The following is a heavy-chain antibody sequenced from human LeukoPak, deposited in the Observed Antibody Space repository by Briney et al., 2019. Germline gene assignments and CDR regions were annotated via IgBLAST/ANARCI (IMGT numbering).Heavy chain of an antibody. CDR2: ISSKNVI. CDR1: GFTFSRYS. V-gene: IGHV3-48*04. CDR3: ARPLESYYYMDV. J-gene: IGHJ6*03. D-gene: IGHD3-3*01. Sequence: GGSLRLSCAASGFTFSRYSMNWVRQAPGKGLEWVSYISSKNVIYYADSVKGRFAISRDNAKNSLYLQMNSLRAEDTAVYYCARPLESYYYMDVWGKGTTVTVSS.